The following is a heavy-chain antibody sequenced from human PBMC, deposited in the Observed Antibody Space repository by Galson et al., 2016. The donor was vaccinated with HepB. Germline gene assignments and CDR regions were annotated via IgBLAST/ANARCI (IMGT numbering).Heavy chain of an antibody. J-gene: IGHJ4*02. CDR1: GYTFTSYY. D-gene: IGHD3-9*01. CDR2: INPSGGST. V-gene: IGHV1-46*01. CDR3: ARDIIPKDIVTGYYGGSEY. Sequence: QSGAEVKEPGASVKVSCKASGYTFTSYYMHWVRQAPGQGLEWMGIINPSGGSTSYAQKFQGRVTMTRDTSTSTVYMELSRLRSEDTDVYYCARDIIPKDIVTGYYGGSEYWGQGTLVTVSS.